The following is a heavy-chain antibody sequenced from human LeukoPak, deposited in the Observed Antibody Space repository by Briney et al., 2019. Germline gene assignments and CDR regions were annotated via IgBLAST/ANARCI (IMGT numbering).Heavy chain of an antibody. J-gene: IGHJ4*02. CDR1: GGSIISSKW. CDR3: ARVSRFHTPVKNEFDY. Sequence: PSGTLSLPCAVSGGSIISSKWWGWVRQPPGKGLGWLGEIYHGGRNNYNPSFKSRVTISVDKSKNHSSLKLSSVTAADTAVYYCARVSRFHTPVKNEFDYWGQGTLVTVSS. D-gene: IGHD3-3*01. V-gene: IGHV4-4*02. CDR2: IYHGGRN.